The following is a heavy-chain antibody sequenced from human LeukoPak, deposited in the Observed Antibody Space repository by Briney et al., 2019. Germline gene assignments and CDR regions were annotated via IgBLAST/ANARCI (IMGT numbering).Heavy chain of an antibody. CDR3: ARDQDGVGDF. D-gene: IGHD2-15*01. CDR2: IKEDGRDK. CDR1: GFTFSNAY. Sequence: GSLRLSCVASGFTFSNAYMTWVRQAPGKGLEWVANIKEDGRDKYYVDSMKGRFTVSRDNAKNSLYLQMNSLRAEDTAVYYCARDQDGVGDFWGHGTLVTVSS. J-gene: IGHJ4*01. V-gene: IGHV3-7*05.